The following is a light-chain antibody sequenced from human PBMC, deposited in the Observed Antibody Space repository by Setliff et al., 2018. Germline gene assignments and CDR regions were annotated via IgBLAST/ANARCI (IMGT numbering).Light chain of an antibody. V-gene: IGLV2-8*01. CDR2: EVT. J-gene: IGLJ1*01. CDR3: CSYAGGSAFA. CDR1: SSDVGAYNY. Sequence: QSALAQPPSASGSPGQSLTISCTGTSSDVGAYNYVSWYQQHPGKAPKLMIYEVTKRPSGVPDRFSGSKSGNTASLTVSGLQADDEADYYCCSYAGGSAFAFGTGTKVTVL.